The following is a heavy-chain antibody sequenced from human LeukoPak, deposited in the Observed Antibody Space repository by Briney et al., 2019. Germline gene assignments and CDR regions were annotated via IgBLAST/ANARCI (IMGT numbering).Heavy chain of an antibody. J-gene: IGHJ2*01. D-gene: IGHD3-10*01. V-gene: IGHV4-34*01. Sequence: PSETLSLTCTVSGGSFSGYYWSWIRQPPGKGLEWIGEINHSGSTNYNPSLKSRVTISVDTSKNQFSLKLRSVPAADTAVYYCAMNLLGRRYWYFDLWGRGTLVTVSS. CDR2: INHSGST. CDR1: GGSFSGYY. CDR3: AMNLLGRRYWYFDL.